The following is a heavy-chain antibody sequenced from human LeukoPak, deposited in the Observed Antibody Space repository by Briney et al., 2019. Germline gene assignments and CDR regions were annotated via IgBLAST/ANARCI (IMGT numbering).Heavy chain of an antibody. CDR3: ARDLRSSGALDY. D-gene: IGHD6-19*01. CDR1: GFTVSSNY. Sequence: GGSLRLSCVASGFTVSSNYMSWVRQAPGKGLEWVSVIYSGGSTYYADSVKGRFTISRDNSKNTLYLQMNSLRAEDTAVYYCARDLRSSGALDYWGQGTLVTVSS. CDR2: IYSGGST. J-gene: IGHJ4*02. V-gene: IGHV3-66*01.